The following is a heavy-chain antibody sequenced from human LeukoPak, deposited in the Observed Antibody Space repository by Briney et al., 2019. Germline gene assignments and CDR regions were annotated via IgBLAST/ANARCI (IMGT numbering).Heavy chain of an antibody. CDR2: IKQDGSEK. CDR3: ARICSSTDCLIPD. D-gene: IGHD2-2*01. J-gene: IGHJ4*02. CDR1: GFTFNTQW. Sequence: GGSLRLSCAASGFTFNTQWMSWVRQAPGKGPEWVANIKQDGSEKYYVDSVKGRFTISRDNAKNTVYLQINSLRDEDTAVYYCARICSSTDCLIPDWGQGTLVTVSS. V-gene: IGHV3-7*01.